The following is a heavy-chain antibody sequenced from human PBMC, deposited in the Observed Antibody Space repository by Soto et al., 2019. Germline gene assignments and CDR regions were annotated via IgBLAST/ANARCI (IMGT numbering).Heavy chain of an antibody. V-gene: IGHV4-34*01. CDR3: ARVPYGDYYFDY. CDR1: GGSFSGYY. CDR2: INHSGST. D-gene: IGHD4-17*01. Sequence: PSETLSLTCAVYGGSFSGYYWSWIRQPPGKGLEWIGEINHSGSTNYNPSLKSRVTISVDTSKNQFSLKLSSVTAADTAVYYCARVPYGDYYFDYWGQGTLVTVS. J-gene: IGHJ4*02.